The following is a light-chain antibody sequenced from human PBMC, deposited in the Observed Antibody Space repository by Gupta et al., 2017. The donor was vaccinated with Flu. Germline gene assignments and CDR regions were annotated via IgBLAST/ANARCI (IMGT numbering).Light chain of an antibody. Sequence: EIVLTQSPGTLSLSPGERATLSCRASQSVSSSYLAWYQQKPGQAPRLLIYGASSRATDIPDRFSGSGSGTDFTLTISRLEPEDFAVYYCQQDGSSLYTFGQGTKLQIK. CDR3: QQDGSSLYT. V-gene: IGKV3-20*01. CDR1: QSVSSSY. CDR2: GAS. J-gene: IGKJ2*01.